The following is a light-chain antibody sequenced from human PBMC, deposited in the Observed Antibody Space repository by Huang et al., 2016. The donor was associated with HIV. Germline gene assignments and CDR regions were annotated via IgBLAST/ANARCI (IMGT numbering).Light chain of an antibody. CDR1: QSISSY. CDR2: AAS. Sequence: DIQMTQSSSSLSASVGDRVTITCRASQSISSYLNWYQQKPGKAPKLLIYAASRLQSGVPSRFSGSGSGTDFTLTISSLQPEDFATDYCQQSYSTPPWTFGQGTKVEIE. CDR3: QQSYSTPPWT. V-gene: IGKV1-39*01. J-gene: IGKJ1*01.